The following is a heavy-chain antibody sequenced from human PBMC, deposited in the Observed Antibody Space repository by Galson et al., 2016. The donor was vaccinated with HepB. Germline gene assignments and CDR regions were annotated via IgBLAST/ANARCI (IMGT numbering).Heavy chain of an antibody. V-gene: IGHV6-1*01. J-gene: IGHJ6*02. D-gene: IGHD5-12*01. CDR2: TYYRSKWYN. CDR1: GVRVSSHSAT. Sequence: CAISGVRVSSHSATWNWIRQSPSRGLEWLGRTYYRSKWYNDYALSVKSRITINPDTSKNQFSLPLNSVTPEDTAVYYCASVRSEYSDPPNPTSYGTSNWGQGTTFTVSS. CDR3: ASVRSEYSDPPNPTSYGTSN.